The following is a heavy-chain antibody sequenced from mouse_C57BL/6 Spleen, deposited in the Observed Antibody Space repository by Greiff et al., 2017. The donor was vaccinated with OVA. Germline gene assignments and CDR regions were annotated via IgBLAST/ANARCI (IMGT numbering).Heavy chain of an antibody. V-gene: IGHV10-1*01. Sequence: GGGLVQPKGSLKLSCAASGFSFNTYAMNWVRQAPGKGLEWVARIRSKSNNYATYYADSVKDRFTISRDDSESMLYLQMNNLKTEDTAMYYCVRHGDYYGSRGYYAMDYWGQGTSVTVSS. CDR3: VRHGDYYGSRGYYAMDY. CDR1: GFSFNTYA. CDR2: IRSKSNNYAT. D-gene: IGHD1-1*01. J-gene: IGHJ4*01.